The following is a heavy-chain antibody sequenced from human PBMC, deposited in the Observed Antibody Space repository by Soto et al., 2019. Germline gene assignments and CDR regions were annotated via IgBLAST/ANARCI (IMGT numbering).Heavy chain of an antibody. Sequence: GSLRLSCAASGFTFSSYGMHWVRQAPGKGLEWVAVISYDGSNKYYADSVKGRFTISRDNSKNTLYLHINSLRAEDTAVYYCAKDFEYCGGDCYYYYYGMDVWGQGTTVTVSS. D-gene: IGHD2-21*02. CDR3: AKDFEYCGGDCYYYYYGMDV. CDR1: GFTFSSYG. V-gene: IGHV3-30*18. CDR2: ISYDGSNK. J-gene: IGHJ6*02.